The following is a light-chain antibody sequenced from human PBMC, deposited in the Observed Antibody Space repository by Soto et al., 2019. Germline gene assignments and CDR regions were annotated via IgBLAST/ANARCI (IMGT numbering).Light chain of an antibody. CDR1: QTISTW. CDR2: KAS. Sequence: DIQMTQSPSTLSASVGDRVTITCRASQTISTWLAWYQQKPGKAPKLLIYKASTLETGVPSRFSGSGSGTEFTLTISSLQPDDFATYYCQQYNNPFTFGPGTKVDIK. V-gene: IGKV1-5*03. J-gene: IGKJ3*01. CDR3: QQYNNPFT.